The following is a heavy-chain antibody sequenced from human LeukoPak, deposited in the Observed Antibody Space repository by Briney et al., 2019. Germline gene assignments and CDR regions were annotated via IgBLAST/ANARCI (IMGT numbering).Heavy chain of an antibody. D-gene: IGHD3-3*01. CDR2: IYSGGST. Sequence: GGSLRLSCAASGFTVSSNYMSWVRQAPGKGLEWVSVIYSGGSTYYADSVKGRFNISRDNSKNTLYLQMNSLRAEDTAVYYCARAQTGYDFWSGYLFDYWGQGTLVTVSS. CDR1: GFTVSSNY. CDR3: ARAQTGYDFWSGYLFDY. J-gene: IGHJ4*02. V-gene: IGHV3-53*01.